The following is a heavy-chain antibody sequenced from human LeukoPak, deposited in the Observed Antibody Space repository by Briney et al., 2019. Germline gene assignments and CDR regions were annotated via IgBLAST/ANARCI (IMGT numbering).Heavy chain of an antibody. CDR2: IYTSGST. CDR3: ASGYSSGWSQYYY. V-gene: IGHV4-61*02. Sequence: SETLSLTCTVSGGSISSGSYYWSWIRQPAEKGLEWIGRIYTSGSTNYNPSLKSRVTISVDTSKNQFSLKLSSVTAADTAVYYCASGYSSGWSQYYYWGQGTLFTVSS. J-gene: IGHJ4*02. CDR1: GGSISSGSYY. D-gene: IGHD6-19*01.